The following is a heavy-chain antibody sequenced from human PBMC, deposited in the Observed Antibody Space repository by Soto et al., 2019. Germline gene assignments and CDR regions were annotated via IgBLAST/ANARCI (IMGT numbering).Heavy chain of an antibody. D-gene: IGHD2-15*01. V-gene: IGHV4-4*02. J-gene: IGHJ4*02. CDR3: VIDSRTGCSSINCYMH. CDR1: GDSLTNNHW. Sequence: QLQLRESGPGLVQPSGTLSLTCDVSGDSLTNNHWWSWVRQAPGKGREWIGEIWHTGRPNYNPSLKSRVAISIDKSKNQFSLKLSSVTAADTAVYYCVIDSRTGCSSINCYMHWGQGTLFTVSS. CDR2: IWHTGRP.